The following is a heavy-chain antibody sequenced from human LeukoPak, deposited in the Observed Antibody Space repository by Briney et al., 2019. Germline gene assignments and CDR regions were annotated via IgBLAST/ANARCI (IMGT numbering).Heavy chain of an antibody. V-gene: IGHV3-74*01. CDR1: GFTLSGYW. CDR3: TRGVVGNYGNFDC. CDR2: TNSGGTTT. D-gene: IGHD1-26*01. Sequence: GGSLRLSCAASGFTLSGYWMHWVRQAPGKGLVWVSRTNSGGTTTDYADSVKGRFTISRDNAQNTLYLQMNSLRDEDTAVYYCTRGVVGNYGNFDCWGQGTLVTVSS. J-gene: IGHJ4*02.